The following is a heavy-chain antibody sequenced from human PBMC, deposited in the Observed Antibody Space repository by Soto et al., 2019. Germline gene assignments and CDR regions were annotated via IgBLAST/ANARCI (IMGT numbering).Heavy chain of an antibody. Sequence: QVQLVESGGGVVQPGRSLRLSCAASGFTFNTYGMHWVRQAPGKGLEWVAVISYDGSDKYYADSVKGRFTISRDNSKNTLYLQMNSLRAEDTAVYYCAKSGEQWLVRPPEHWGQGTLVTVCS. CDR3: AKSGEQWLVRPPEH. D-gene: IGHD6-19*01. J-gene: IGHJ1*01. CDR2: ISYDGSDK. V-gene: IGHV3-30*18. CDR1: GFTFNTYG.